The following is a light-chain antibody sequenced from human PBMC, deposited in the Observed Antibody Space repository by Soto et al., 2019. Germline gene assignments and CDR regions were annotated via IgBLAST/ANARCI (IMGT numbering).Light chain of an antibody. J-gene: IGKJ4*01. V-gene: IGKV3-15*01. CDR2: GAS. CDR1: QSVSSN. CDR3: QQYNNWPPLT. Sequence: EIVRTQSPATLPVSPGERATLSCRASQSVSSNLAWYQQKPGQAPRLLIYGASTRATGIPARFSGSGSGTECTLTISSLQSEDFAVYYCQQYNNWPPLTFGGGTKVEIK.